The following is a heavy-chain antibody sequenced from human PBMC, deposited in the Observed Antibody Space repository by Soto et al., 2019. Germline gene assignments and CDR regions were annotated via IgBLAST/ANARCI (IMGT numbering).Heavy chain of an antibody. D-gene: IGHD2-2*01. CDR1: GFTFSSHT. Sequence: PGGSLRLSCAASGFTFSSHTLSWVRQASGKGLEWVAVISGGGDVIHYADYVRGRFTISRDNAKNTLLLQMNSLRAEDTAVYYCAACSSRSGCYRGWFDPWGQGTVVTVSS. J-gene: IGHJ5*02. CDR2: ISGGGDVI. V-gene: IGHV3-23*01. CDR3: AACSSRSGCYRGWFDP.